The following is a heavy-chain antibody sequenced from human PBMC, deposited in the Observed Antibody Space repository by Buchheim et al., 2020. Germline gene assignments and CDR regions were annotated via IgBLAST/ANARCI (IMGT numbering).Heavy chain of an antibody. J-gene: IGHJ6*02. D-gene: IGHD3-22*01. Sequence: EVQLLESGGGLVQPGGSLRLSCAASGFTFSSYAMSWVRQAPGKGLEWVSAISGSGGSTYYADSVKGRFTISRDNSKNTLYLQMNSLRAEDTAVYYCAKRMYYYDSSGYYYNYYYGMDVWSQGTT. CDR1: GFTFSSYA. CDR2: ISGSGGST. V-gene: IGHV3-23*01. CDR3: AKRMYYYDSSGYYYNYYYGMDV.